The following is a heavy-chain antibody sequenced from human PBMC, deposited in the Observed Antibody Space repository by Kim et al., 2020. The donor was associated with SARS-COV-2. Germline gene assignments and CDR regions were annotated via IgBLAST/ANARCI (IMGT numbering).Heavy chain of an antibody. CDR1: GFTFSNAW. Sequence: GGSLRLSCAASGFTFSNAWMSWVRQAPGKGLEWVGRIKSKTDGGTTDYAAPVKGRFTISRDDSKNTLYLQMNSLKTEDTAVYYCTTRRMDTAMVIDYWGQGTLVTVSS. D-gene: IGHD5-18*01. V-gene: IGHV3-15*01. CDR3: TTRRMDTAMVIDY. CDR2: IKSKTDGGTT. J-gene: IGHJ4*02.